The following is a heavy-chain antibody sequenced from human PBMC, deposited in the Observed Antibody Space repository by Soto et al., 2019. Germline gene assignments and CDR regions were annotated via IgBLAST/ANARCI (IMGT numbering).Heavy chain of an antibody. D-gene: IGHD3-3*01. CDR2: ISGSGGST. CDR3: AKDSDFWSGLYDY. V-gene: IGHV3-23*01. J-gene: IGHJ4*02. Sequence: GGSLRLSCAASGFTFSSYALSWVRQAPGKGLEWVSAISGSGGSTYYADSVKGRFTISRDNSKNTLYLQMNSLRAEDTAVYYCAKDSDFWSGLYDYWGQGTLVTVSS. CDR1: GFTFSSYA.